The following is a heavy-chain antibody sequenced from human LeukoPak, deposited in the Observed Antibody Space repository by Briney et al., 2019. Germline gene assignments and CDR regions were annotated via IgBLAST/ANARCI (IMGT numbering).Heavy chain of an antibody. CDR3: ARVTAAADRDYDILTGYYRLYPTLWFDP. Sequence: PSETLSLTCTVSGGSISSYYWSWIRQPPGKGLEWIGYIYYSGSTNYNPSLKSRVTISVDTSKNQFSLKLSSVTAADTAVYYCARVTAAADRDYDILTGYYRLYPTLWFDPWGQGTLVTVSS. V-gene: IGHV4-59*01. J-gene: IGHJ5*02. CDR1: GGSISSYY. D-gene: IGHD3-9*01. CDR2: IYYSGST.